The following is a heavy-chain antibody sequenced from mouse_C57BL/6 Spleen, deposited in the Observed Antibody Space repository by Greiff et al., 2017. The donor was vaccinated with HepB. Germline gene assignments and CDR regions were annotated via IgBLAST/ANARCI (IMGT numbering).Heavy chain of an antibody. CDR2: ISDGGSYT. Sequence: EVNVVESGGGLVKPGGSLKLSCAASGFTFSSYAMSWVRQTPEKRLEWVATISDGGSYTYYPDNVKGRFTISRDNAKNNLYLQMSHLKSEDTAMYYCARESLSDFDYWGQGTTLTVSS. D-gene: IGHD2-3*01. CDR3: ARESLSDFDY. J-gene: IGHJ2*01. V-gene: IGHV5-4*01. CDR1: GFTFSSYA.